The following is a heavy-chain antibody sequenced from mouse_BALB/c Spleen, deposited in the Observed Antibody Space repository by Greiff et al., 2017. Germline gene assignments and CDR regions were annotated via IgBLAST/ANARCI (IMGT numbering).Heavy chain of an antibody. CDR3: ARNLGYYGSSLLAY. CDR1: GFSLTSYG. J-gene: IGHJ3*01. D-gene: IGHD1-1*01. Sequence: QVQLKESGPGLVQPSQSLSITCTVSGFSLTSYGVHWVRQSPGKGLEWLGVIWSGGSTDYNAAFISRLSISKDNSKSQVFFKMNSLQADDTAIYYCARNLGYYGSSLLAYWGQGTLVTVSA. V-gene: IGHV2-4-1*01. CDR2: IWSGGST.